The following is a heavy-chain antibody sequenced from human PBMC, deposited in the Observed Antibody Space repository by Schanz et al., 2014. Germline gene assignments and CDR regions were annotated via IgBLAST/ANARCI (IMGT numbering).Heavy chain of an antibody. Sequence: QVQLVQSGAEVKKPGASVKVSCKASGHPFTAYYMHWVRQAPGQGLEWMGRINPDSGGTNYVQNFQGRVTMTRDTSITTAYMDLSRLTSDDTAVYYCARVYRWQHILGHFDSWGQGSLVTVSS. D-gene: IGHD6-13*01. CDR1: GHPFTAYY. V-gene: IGHV1-2*06. J-gene: IGHJ4*02. CDR3: ARVYRWQHILGHFDS. CDR2: INPDSGGT.